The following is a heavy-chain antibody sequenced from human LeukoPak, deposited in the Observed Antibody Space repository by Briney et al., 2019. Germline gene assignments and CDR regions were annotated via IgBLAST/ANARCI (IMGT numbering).Heavy chain of an antibody. CDR3: ARDPTGRAVRPSNWFDP. Sequence: SVNVSCKPCGGTFSRYALSWVRQAPGQGLEWMGRIIPILGIANYAQQLQGRVTITADKPTRTAYMELSSLRSEDTAVYYCARDPTGRAVRPSNWFDPWGQGTLVTVSS. CDR2: IIPILGIA. CDR1: GGTFSRYA. V-gene: IGHV1-69*04. J-gene: IGHJ5*02. D-gene: IGHD3-10*01.